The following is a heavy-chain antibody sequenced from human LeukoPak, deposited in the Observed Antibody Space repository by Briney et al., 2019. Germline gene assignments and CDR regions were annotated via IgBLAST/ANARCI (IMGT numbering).Heavy chain of an antibody. CDR1: GGSISSGGYS. V-gene: IGHV4-30-2*01. J-gene: IGHJ3*02. CDR2: IYHSGST. Sequence: SETLSLTCAVSGGSISSGGYSWSWIRQPPGKGLEWIGYIYHSGSTYYNPSLKSRVTISVDRSKNQFSLKLSSVTAAGTAVYYCARVPKVGATVSAFDIWGQGTMVTVSS. D-gene: IGHD1-26*01. CDR3: ARVPKVGATVSAFDI.